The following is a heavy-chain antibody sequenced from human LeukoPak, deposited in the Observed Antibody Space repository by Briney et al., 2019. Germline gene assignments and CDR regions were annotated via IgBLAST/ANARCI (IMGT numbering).Heavy chain of an antibody. J-gene: IGHJ4*02. CDR2: IYYSGST. V-gene: IGHV4-31*03. CDR3: AAWGLTGTAFDY. CDR1: GGSLSSGGSY. Sequence: SQTLSLTCTVSGGSLSSGGSYWGWIRQHPGKGLEWIGYIYYSGSTYYNPSLKSRVTISVDTSKNQFSLKLSAVTAADTAAYYCAAWGLTGTAFDYWGQGTLVTVSS. D-gene: IGHD1-7*01.